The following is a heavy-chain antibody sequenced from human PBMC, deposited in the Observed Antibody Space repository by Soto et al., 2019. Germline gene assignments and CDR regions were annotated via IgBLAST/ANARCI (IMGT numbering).Heavy chain of an antibody. D-gene: IGHD3-3*01. CDR2: IYYSGST. V-gene: IGHV4-39*01. CDR3: ARGSGYLSY. Sequence: PSETLSLTCTVSGGSISSSSYYWGWIRQPPGKGLEWIGSIYYSGSTYYNQSLKSRVTISVDTSKNQFSLKLSSVTAADTAVYYCARGSGYLSYWGQGTLVTVSS. J-gene: IGHJ4*02. CDR1: GGSISSSSYY.